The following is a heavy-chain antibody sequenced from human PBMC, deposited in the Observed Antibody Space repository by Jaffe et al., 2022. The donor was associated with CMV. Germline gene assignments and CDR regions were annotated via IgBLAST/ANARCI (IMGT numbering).Heavy chain of an antibody. CDR2: IIPILGIA. D-gene: IGHD6-13*01. J-gene: IGHJ4*02. CDR1: GGTFSSYA. CDR3: ARGSRRGRSSSWYFDY. Sequence: QVQLVQSGAEVKKPGSSVKVSCKASGGTFSSYAISWVRQAPGQGLEWMGRIIPILGIANYAQKFQGRVTITADKSTSTAYMELSSLRSEDTAVYYCARGSRRGRSSSWYFDYWGQGTLVTVSS. V-gene: IGHV1-69*09.